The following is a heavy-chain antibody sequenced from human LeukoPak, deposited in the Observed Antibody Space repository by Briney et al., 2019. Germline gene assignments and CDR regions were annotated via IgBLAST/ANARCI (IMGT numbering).Heavy chain of an antibody. CDR1: GGSISSSNW. CDR3: ARVSISVVVTFRENDAFDI. Sequence: PSGTLSLTCAVSGGSISSSNWWSWVRQPPGKGLEWIGEFYHSGSTNYNPSLKSRVTISVDTSKNQFSLKLSSVTAADTAVYYCARVSISVVVTFRENDAFDIWGQGTMVTVSS. J-gene: IGHJ3*02. V-gene: IGHV4-4*02. CDR2: FYHSGST. D-gene: IGHD2-21*02.